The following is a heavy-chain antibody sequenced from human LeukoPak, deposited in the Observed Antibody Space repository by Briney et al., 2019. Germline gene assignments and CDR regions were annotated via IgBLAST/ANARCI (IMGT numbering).Heavy chain of an antibody. CDR1: GFTFSDYY. CDR2: ISSSGSTI. J-gene: IGHJ4*02. CDR3: AKAGPFVIAAAGVPPGYYFDY. D-gene: IGHD6-13*01. V-gene: IGHV3-11*01. Sequence: PGGSLRLSCAASGFTFSDYYMSWIRQAPGKGLEWVLYISSSGSTIYYADSVKGRFTISRDNAKNSLYLQMNSLRAEDTAVYYCAKAGPFVIAAAGVPPGYYFDYWGQGTLVTVSS.